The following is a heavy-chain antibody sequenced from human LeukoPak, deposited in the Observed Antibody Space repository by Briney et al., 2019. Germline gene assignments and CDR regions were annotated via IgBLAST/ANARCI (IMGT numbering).Heavy chain of an antibody. CDR2: INPGDSDI. V-gene: IGHV5-51*01. Sequence: GESLKISCQGSGYSFTSYWIGWVRQMPGKGLEWTGIINPGDSDIRYSPSLQGQVTISADKSISTAYLQWSSLKASDTAMYYRARRGSSSSGVYYGMDVWGQGTTVTVSS. J-gene: IGHJ6*02. CDR1: GYSFTSYW. D-gene: IGHD6-6*01. CDR3: ARRGSSSSGVYYGMDV.